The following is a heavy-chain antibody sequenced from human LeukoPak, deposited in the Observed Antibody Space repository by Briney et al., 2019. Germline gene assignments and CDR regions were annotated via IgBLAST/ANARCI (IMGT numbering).Heavy chain of an antibody. CDR1: GFTFSSYW. CDR2: ISSSSSTI. J-gene: IGHJ1*01. D-gene: IGHD6-13*01. V-gene: IGHV3-48*04. Sequence: PGGSLRLSCAASGFTFSSYWMHWVRQAPGKGLEWVSYISSSSSTIYYADSVKGRFTISRDNAKNSLYLQMNSLRAEDTAVYYCARPRGFSSSWYSGAECFQHWGQGTLVTVSS. CDR3: ARPRGFSSSWYSGAECFQH.